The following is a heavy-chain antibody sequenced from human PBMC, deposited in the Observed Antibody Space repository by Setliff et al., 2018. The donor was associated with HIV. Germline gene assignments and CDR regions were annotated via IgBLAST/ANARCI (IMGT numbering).Heavy chain of an antibody. Sequence: ASVKVSCKASGGTFSSYAISWVRQAPGQGLEWMGGITPIFGTANYAQKFQGRVTITADESTSTAYMELSSLRSEDTAVYYCARVSPGTLYYFDYWGQGTLVTVSS. CDR3: ARVSPGTLYYFDY. CDR1: GGTFSSYA. CDR2: ITPIFGTA. D-gene: IGHD6-13*01. V-gene: IGHV1-69*13. J-gene: IGHJ4*02.